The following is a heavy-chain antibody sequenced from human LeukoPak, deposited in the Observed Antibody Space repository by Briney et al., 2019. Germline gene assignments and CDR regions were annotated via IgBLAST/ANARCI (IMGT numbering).Heavy chain of an antibody. D-gene: IGHD1-26*01. V-gene: IGHV4-39*02. J-gene: IGHJ4*02. Sequence: SETLSLTCTVSGDSISTSNSYWGWVRQPPGKGLEWIGSIYFSGNTYYNPSLKSRLTISVDTSKNQFSLNLSSVTAADTAVYYCARDYLGAGTVGATSGYWGQGTLVTVSS. CDR3: ARDYLGAGTVGATSGY. CDR2: IYFSGNT. CDR1: GDSISTSNSY.